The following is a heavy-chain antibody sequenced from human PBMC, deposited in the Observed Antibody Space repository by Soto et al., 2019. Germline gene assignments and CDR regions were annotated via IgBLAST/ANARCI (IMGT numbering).Heavy chain of an antibody. CDR3: ARTRYNIVVVPAAIDYYYYYMDV. Sequence: ESGPTLVNPTQTLTLTCTFSGFSLSTSGMCVSWIRQPPGKALEWLARIDWDDDKYYSTSLKTRLTISKDTSKNQLVLTMTNMDPVDTATYYCARTRYNIVVVPAAIDYYYYYMDVWGKGTTVTVSS. CDR1: GFSLSTSGMC. V-gene: IGHV2-70*11. J-gene: IGHJ6*03. CDR2: IDWDDDK. D-gene: IGHD2-2*02.